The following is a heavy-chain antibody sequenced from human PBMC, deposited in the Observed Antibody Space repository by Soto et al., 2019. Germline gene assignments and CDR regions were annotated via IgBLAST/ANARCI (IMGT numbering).Heavy chain of an antibody. CDR2: ISYDGSDK. D-gene: IGHD2-2*02. Sequence: GGSLRLSCAASGFTFNTYGMHWVCQAPGKGLEWVAVISYDGSDKYYADSVKGRLIISRDNSKNTLYLQMNSLRAEDTAIYYCAKSPNFYCSSPNCYKFYFDFWGQGALVTVSS. J-gene: IGHJ4*02. CDR1: GFTFNTYG. CDR3: AKSPNFYCSSPNCYKFYFDF. V-gene: IGHV3-30*18.